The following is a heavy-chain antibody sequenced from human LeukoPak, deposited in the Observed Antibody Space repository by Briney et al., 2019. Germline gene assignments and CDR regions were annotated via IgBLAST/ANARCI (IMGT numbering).Heavy chain of an antibody. Sequence: SVKVSCKASGGTFSSYAISWVRQAPGQGLEWMGGIIPIFGTANYAQKFQGRVTITTDESTSTTYMELSSLRSEDTAVYYCAHLYDSSVYLDYGGKGPRAPVSS. D-gene: IGHD3-22*01. V-gene: IGHV1-69*05. CDR3: AHLYDSSVYLDY. CDR2: IIPIFGTA. CDR1: GGTFSSYA. J-gene: IGHJ4*02.